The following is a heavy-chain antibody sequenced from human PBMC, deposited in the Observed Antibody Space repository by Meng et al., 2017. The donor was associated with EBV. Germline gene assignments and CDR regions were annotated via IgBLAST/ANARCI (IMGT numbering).Heavy chain of an antibody. D-gene: IGHD6-13*01. CDR2: IYWDDDK. Sequence: ITLKEFCPTPVTPTQTLTLACTFSGFSLSTSGVGVGWIRRPPGKALEWLALIYWDDDKRYSPSLKSRLTITKDTSKNQVVLTMTNMDPVDTATYYCAHRRDEYSSSWYGWFDPWGQGTLVTVSS. J-gene: IGHJ5*02. CDR3: AHRRDEYSSSWYGWFDP. V-gene: IGHV2-5*02. CDR1: GFSLSTSGVG.